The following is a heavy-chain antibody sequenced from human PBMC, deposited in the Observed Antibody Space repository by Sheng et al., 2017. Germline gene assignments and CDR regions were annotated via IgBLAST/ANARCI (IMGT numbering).Heavy chain of an antibody. CDR2: YNHSGSS. V-gene: IGHV4-34*01. CDR3: ARGGNPQLTLGY. J-gene: IGHJ4*02. CDR1: GGSLSGYY. Sequence: QVQLQQWGAGLLKPSETLSLTCAIYGGSLSGYYWSWIRQPPGKGRGVDWGKYNHSGSSDYNPSLKSRVIISQDTSRNQFSLKLTSVTAADTAVYYCARGGNPQLTLGYWGQGTLVTVSS. D-gene: IGHD1-1*01.